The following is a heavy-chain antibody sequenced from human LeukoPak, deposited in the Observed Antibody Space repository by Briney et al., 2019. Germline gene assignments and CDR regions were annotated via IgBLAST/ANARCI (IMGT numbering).Heavy chain of an antibody. J-gene: IGHJ3*02. Sequence: SETLSLTCTVSGGSVSSGSYYWSWIRQPPGKGLEWIGYIYYSGSTNYNPSLKSRVTISVDTSKNQFSLKLSSVTAADTAVYYCARGGDYDFWSGYYSSAFDIWGQGAMATVSS. V-gene: IGHV4-61*01. CDR1: GGSVSSGSYY. D-gene: IGHD3-3*01. CDR2: IYYSGST. CDR3: ARGGDYDFWSGYYSSAFDI.